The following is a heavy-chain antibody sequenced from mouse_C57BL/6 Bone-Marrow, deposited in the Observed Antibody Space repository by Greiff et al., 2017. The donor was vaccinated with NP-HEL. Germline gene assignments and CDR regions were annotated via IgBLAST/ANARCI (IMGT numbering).Heavy chain of an antibody. CDR3: AKGEYDYVSYAMDY. J-gene: IGHJ4*01. CDR2: LHPSDSAT. V-gene: IGHV1-74*01. Sequence: VQLQQPGAELVKPGASVKVSCKASGYTFTSYWMHWVQQRPGQGLEWIGRLHPSDSATNYNQKFKGKATLTVDKSSSTAYMQLSSLTSEDSAVYYCAKGEYDYVSYAMDYWGQGTSVTVSS. D-gene: IGHD2-4*01. CDR1: GYTFTSYW.